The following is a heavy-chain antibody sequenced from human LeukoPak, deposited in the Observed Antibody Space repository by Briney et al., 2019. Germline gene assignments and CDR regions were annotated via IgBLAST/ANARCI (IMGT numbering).Heavy chain of an antibody. Sequence: SETLSLTCTVSDGSISSYYWSWIRQPPGKGLEWIGYIYNSGSTKYNPSLKSRVTISVDTSKNHFSLKLSSVTAADTAVYYCARGSGYSSMGYWGQGTLVIVSS. CDR2: IYNSGST. J-gene: IGHJ4*02. D-gene: IGHD6-13*01. CDR3: ARGSGYSSMGY. V-gene: IGHV4-59*01. CDR1: DGSISSYY.